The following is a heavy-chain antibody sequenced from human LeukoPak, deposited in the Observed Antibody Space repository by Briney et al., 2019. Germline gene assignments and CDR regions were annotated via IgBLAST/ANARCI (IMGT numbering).Heavy chain of an antibody. J-gene: IGHJ4*02. CDR2: ISYDGSNK. CDR3: AKGASYSSGWYRPGIFFDY. V-gene: IGHV3-30*18. Sequence: GGSLRLSCAASGFTFSNYGMHWVRQSPGKGLEWVAIISYDGSNKYYADSVKGRFTISRDNSKNTLYLQMNSLRAEDTAVYYCAKGASYSSGWYRPGIFFDYWGQGTLVTVSS. D-gene: IGHD6-19*01. CDR1: GFTFSNYG.